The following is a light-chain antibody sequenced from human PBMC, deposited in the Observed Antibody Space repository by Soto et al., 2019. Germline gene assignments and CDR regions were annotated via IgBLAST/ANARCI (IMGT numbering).Light chain of an antibody. CDR2: GAS. Sequence: EIVMTQSPATLSVSPGERATLSCRASQSVGTDLAWYQQKPGQGPRLLIYGASTRFSGVPARFSGSGSGTDFTLTIDILHSEDFAIYYCQQYVYWPPQHTFGQRTRLEF. CDR1: QSVGTD. CDR3: QQYVYWPPQHT. J-gene: IGKJ2*01. V-gene: IGKV3-15*01.